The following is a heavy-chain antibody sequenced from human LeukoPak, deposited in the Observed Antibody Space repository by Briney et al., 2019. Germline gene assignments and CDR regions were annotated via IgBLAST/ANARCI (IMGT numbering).Heavy chain of an antibody. CDR1: GFTFSSYG. J-gene: IGHJ4*02. V-gene: IGHV3-30*03. CDR3: ASLSLGHY. Sequence: QSGGSLRLSCAASGFTFSSYGMHWVRQAPGKGLEWVAVISYDGSNKYYADSVKGRFTISRDNSKNTLYLQMNSLRAEDTAVYYCASLSLGHYWGQGTLVTVSS. D-gene: IGHD6-6*01. CDR2: ISYDGSNK.